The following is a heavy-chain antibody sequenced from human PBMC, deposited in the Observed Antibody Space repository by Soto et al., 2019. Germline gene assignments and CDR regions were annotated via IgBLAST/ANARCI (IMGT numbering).Heavy chain of an antibody. D-gene: IGHD6-13*01. V-gene: IGHV3-33*01. Sequence: GSLRLSCAASGFTFSSYGMHWVRQAPGKGLEWVAVIWYDGSNKYYADSVKGRFTISRDNSKNTLYLQMNSLRAEDTAVYYCARDQGIAAAGIGYWGQGTLVTVS. CDR2: IWYDGSNK. J-gene: IGHJ4*02. CDR1: GFTFSSYG. CDR3: ARDQGIAAAGIGY.